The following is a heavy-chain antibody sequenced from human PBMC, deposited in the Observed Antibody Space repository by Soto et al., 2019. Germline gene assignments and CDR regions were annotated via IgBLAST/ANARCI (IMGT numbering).Heavy chain of an antibody. V-gene: IGHV1-69*04. CDR2: IIPILGIA. CDR1: GGTFGSYA. D-gene: IGHD2-15*01. J-gene: IGHJ3*02. CDR3: ASPPPYCSGGSCYSDEAFDI. Sequence: SVKVSCKASGGTFGSYAISWVRQAPGQGLEWMGRIIPILGIANYAQKFQGRVTITADKSTSTAYMELSSLRSEDTAMYYCASPPPYCSGGSCYSDEAFDIWGQGTMVTVSS.